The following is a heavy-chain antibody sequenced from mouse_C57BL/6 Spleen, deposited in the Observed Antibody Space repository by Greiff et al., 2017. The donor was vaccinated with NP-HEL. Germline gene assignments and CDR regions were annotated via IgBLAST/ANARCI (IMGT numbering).Heavy chain of an antibody. V-gene: IGHV5-12*01. D-gene: IGHD1-1*01. CDR1: GFTFSDYY. CDR2: ISNGGGST. J-gene: IGHJ1*03. Sequence: EVQGVESGGGLVQPGGSLKLSCAASGFTFSDYYMYWVRQTPEKRLEWVAYISNGGGSTYYPDTVKGRFTISRDNAKNTLYLQMSRLKSEDTAMYYCARGPLTTVVDWYFDVWGTGTTVTVSS. CDR3: ARGPLTTVVDWYFDV.